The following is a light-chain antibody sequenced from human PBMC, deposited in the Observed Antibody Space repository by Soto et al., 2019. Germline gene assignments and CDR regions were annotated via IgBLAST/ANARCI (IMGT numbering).Light chain of an antibody. Sequence: QSVLTQPPSVSGAPGQRVTISCTGSSSNIGAGYDVHWYQQLPGAAPKLLIYGNSNRPSGVPDRFSGSRSGTSASLAITGLQPEDEADYYCSSFAGTNSFVFGTGTKLTVL. CDR2: GNS. CDR1: SSNIGAGYD. J-gene: IGLJ1*01. V-gene: IGLV1-40*01. CDR3: SSFAGTNSFV.